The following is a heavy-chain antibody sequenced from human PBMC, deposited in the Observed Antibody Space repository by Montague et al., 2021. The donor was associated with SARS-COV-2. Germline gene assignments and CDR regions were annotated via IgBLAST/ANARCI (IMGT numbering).Heavy chain of an antibody. CDR3: AKDSSELNYYGSGSYFLYYYGMDV. CDR2: ISGSGGST. J-gene: IGHJ6*02. Sequence: SLILSCAASGFTFSSYAMSWVRQAPGKGLEWVSAISGSGGSTYYADSVKGRFTISRDNSKNTLYLQMNSLRAEDTAVYYCAKDSSELNYYGSGSYFLYYYGMDVWGQGTTVTVSS. D-gene: IGHD3-10*01. V-gene: IGHV3-23*01. CDR1: GFTFSSYA.